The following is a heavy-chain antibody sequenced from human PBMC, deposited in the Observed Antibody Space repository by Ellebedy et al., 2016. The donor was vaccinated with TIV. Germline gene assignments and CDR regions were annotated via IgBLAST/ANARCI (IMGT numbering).Heavy chain of an antibody. CDR1: GGTFSNFA. CDR2: ISAYNSYT. D-gene: IGHD3-10*01. V-gene: IGHV1-18*01. CDR3: ASYGYGSGTGKNGWFDP. J-gene: IGHJ5*02. Sequence: ASVKVSXXASGGTFSNFAFSWMRQAPGQGLEWMGWISAYNSYTNYAQKFQGRVTMTTDTSTSTAYMELRSLRSDDTAVYYCASYGYGSGTGKNGWFDPWGQGTLVTVSS.